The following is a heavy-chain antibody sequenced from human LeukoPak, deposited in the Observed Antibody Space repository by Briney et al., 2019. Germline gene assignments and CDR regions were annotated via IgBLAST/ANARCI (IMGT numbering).Heavy chain of an antibody. Sequence: GGSLRLSCAASGFTFSSYSMNWVRQAPGKGLEWVSSISSSSYISYADSVKGRFTISRDNAKNSLSLQMSSLRAEDTAVYYCARDGGYSSGYYTFDYWGQGTLVTVSS. V-gene: IGHV3-21*01. J-gene: IGHJ4*02. CDR2: ISSSSYI. CDR1: GFTFSSYS. D-gene: IGHD3-22*01. CDR3: ARDGGYSSGYYTFDY.